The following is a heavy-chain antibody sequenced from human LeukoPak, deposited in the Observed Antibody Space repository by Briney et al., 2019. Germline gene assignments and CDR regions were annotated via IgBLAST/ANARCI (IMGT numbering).Heavy chain of an antibody. CDR2: ISGSGGST. Sequence: GGSLRLSCAASGLTFSSYAMSWVRQAPGKGLEWVSDISGSGGSTYYADSVKGRFTISRDNSKNTLYLQMNSLRAEDTAVYYCAKGDYEGSFDYWGQGTLVTVSS. CDR1: GLTFSSYA. J-gene: IGHJ4*02. V-gene: IGHV3-23*01. CDR3: AKGDYEGSFDY. D-gene: IGHD4-17*01.